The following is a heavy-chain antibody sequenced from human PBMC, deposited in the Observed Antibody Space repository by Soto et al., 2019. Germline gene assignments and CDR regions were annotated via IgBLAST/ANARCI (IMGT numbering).Heavy chain of an antibody. CDR2: IYPGDSDT. V-gene: IGHV5-51*01. J-gene: IGHJ3*02. CDR1: GYSFTSYW. D-gene: IGHD2-21*02. Sequence: GESLKISCKGSGYSFTSYWIGWVRQMPGKGLEWMGIIYPGDSDTRYSPSFQGQVTISADKSISTAYLQWSSLKASDTAMYYCARHAGSRGGDCYSSGGAFDIWGQGTMVTVSS. CDR3: ARHAGSRGGDCYSSGGAFDI.